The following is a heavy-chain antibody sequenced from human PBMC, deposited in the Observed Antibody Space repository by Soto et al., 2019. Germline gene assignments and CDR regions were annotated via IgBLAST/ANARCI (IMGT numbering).Heavy chain of an antibody. CDR1: GFTFSSYW. CDR3: VRTSLVVAAATREDY. V-gene: IGHV3-74*01. CDR2: INRDGRST. D-gene: IGHD2-15*01. J-gene: IGHJ4*02. Sequence: EVQLVESGGGLVQPGGSLRLSCAASGFTFSSYWMHWVRQPPGKGLVGVSRINRDGRSTSYADSVKGRFTISRDNAKNTLYLQMNSLRAEDTAVYYCVRTSLVVAAATREDYWGQGTLVTVSS.